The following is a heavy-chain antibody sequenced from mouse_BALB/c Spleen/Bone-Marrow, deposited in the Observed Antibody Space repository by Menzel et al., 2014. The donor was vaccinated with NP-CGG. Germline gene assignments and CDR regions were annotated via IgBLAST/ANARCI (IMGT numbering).Heavy chain of an antibody. V-gene: IGHV5-6*01. Sequence: EVQVVESGGDLVKPGGSLKLSCAASGFTFSHYGMSWVRQTPDKRLERVATIGSGGTYIYYSDSVKGRFTISRDNAKNILYLQMSSLKSEDTAMYYCARHLLLRSSNTMDYWGQGTSVTVSS. CDR1: GFTFSHYG. J-gene: IGHJ4*01. CDR2: IGSGGTYI. D-gene: IGHD1-1*01. CDR3: ARHLLLRSSNTMDY.